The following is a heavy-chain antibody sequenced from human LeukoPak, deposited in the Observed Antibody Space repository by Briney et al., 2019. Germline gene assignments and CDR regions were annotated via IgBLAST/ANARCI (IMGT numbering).Heavy chain of an antibody. V-gene: IGHV4-61*01. CDR1: GYSISSGYY. Sequence: PSETLSLTCTVSGYSISSGYYWGWIRQPPGKGLEWIGYIYYSGNTNYNPSLKSRVTISVDTSKNQFSLNLSSVTAADTAVYYCARAPGGNPTTHYFDYWGQGTLVTVSS. CDR2: IYYSGNT. J-gene: IGHJ4*02. CDR3: ARAPGGNPTTHYFDY. D-gene: IGHD1-14*01.